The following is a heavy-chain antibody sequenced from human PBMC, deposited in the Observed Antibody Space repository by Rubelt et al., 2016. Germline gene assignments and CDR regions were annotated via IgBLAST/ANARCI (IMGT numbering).Heavy chain of an antibody. Sequence: YYADSVKGRFTISRDNAKNSLYLQMNSLRAEDTAVYYCARDRLAYYDISTRPLGGFQHWGQGTLVTVSS. V-gene: IGHV3-21*01. J-gene: IGHJ1*01. CDR3: ARDRLAYYDISTRPLGGFQH. D-gene: IGHD3-9*01.